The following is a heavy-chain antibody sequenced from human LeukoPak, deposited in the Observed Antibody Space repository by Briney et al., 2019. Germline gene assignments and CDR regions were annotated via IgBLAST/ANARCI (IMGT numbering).Heavy chain of an antibody. CDR1: GGSFSGYY. CDR2: INHSGST. D-gene: IGHD1-14*01. Sequence: PSETLSLTCAVYGGSFSGYYWSWIRQPPGKGLEWIGEINHSGSTNYNPSLKSRVTISVDTSKNQFSLKLSSVTAADTAVYYCARDTVWDGWFDPWGQGTLVTVSS. J-gene: IGHJ5*02. CDR3: ARDTVWDGWFDP. V-gene: IGHV4-34*01.